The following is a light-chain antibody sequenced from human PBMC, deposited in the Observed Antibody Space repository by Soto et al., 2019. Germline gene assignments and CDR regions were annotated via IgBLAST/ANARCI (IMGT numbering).Light chain of an antibody. CDR1: NSDVGAYNY. CDR3: ASYTISSTRV. Sequence: QSALTQPASVSGSPGQSITNSCTGSNSDVGAYNYVSWYQQHPGKAPKLIIYEVNNRPSGVSHRFSGSKSGNTASLTISGLQADDEADYYCASYTISSTRVFGGGTKLTVL. CDR2: EVN. J-gene: IGLJ3*02. V-gene: IGLV2-14*01.